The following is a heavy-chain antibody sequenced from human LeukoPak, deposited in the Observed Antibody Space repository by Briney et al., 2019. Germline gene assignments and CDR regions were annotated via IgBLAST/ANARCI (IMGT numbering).Heavy chain of an antibody. J-gene: IGHJ4*02. CDR3: ARGGSSWYALAAPRYFDY. D-gene: IGHD6-13*01. V-gene: IGHV1-18*01. CDR1: GYTFTSYG. CDR2: ISAYNGDT. Sequence: ASVKVSCKASGYTFTSYGISWVRQAPGQGLEWMGWISAYNGDTNYAQKLQGRVTMTSDTSTSTAYMELRSLRSDDTAVYYCARGGSSWYALAAPRYFDYWGQGTLVTVSS.